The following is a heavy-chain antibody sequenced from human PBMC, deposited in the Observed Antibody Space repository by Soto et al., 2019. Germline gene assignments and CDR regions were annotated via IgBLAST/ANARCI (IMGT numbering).Heavy chain of an antibody. D-gene: IGHD1-26*01. J-gene: IGHJ4*02. CDR1: GFTFSSYS. Sequence: EVQLVESGGGLVQPGGSLRLSCAASGFTFSSYSMNWVRQAPGKGLEWVSYISSSSSTIYYADSVKGRFTISRDNAKNSLYLQMNSLRAEDTAVYYCARDGRLVGATTFDYWGQGTLVTVSS. V-gene: IGHV3-48*01. CDR2: ISSSSSTI. CDR3: ARDGRLVGATTFDY.